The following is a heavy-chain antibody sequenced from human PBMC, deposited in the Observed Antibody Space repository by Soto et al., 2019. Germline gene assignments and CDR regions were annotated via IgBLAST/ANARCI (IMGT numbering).Heavy chain of an antibody. CDR2: ISYSGVST. CDR1: GFTFSSYA. CDR3: ARTRGYSDYDLDY. J-gene: IGHJ4*02. D-gene: IGHD5-12*01. Sequence: EVQLLESGGGLVQPGGSLRLSCAAPGFTFSSYAMTRVRQAPGKGLEWVSAISYSGVSTYYADSVKGRFTISRDSSENTLSLQMNSLRVDDTAVYYCARTRGYSDYDLDYWGQGTLVTVSS. V-gene: IGHV3-23*01.